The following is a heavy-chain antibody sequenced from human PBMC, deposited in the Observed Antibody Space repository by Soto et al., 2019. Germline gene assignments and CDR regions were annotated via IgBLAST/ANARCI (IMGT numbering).Heavy chain of an antibody. Sequence: QVQLQESGPGLVKPSQTLSLTCTVSGGSISSGGYYWSWIRQHPGKGLALIGYIYYSGSTYYNPSLKSRVSISLDTSKNQFSMRLNSVTAADTAVYYCARLWGYGGNSRFDYWGQGTLVIDSS. V-gene: IGHV4-31*03. CDR2: IYYSGST. CDR3: ARLWGYGGNSRFDY. D-gene: IGHD3-16*01. J-gene: IGHJ4*02. CDR1: GGSISSGGYY.